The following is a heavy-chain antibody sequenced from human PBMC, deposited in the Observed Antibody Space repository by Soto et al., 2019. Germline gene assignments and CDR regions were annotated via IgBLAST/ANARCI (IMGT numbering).Heavy chain of an antibody. CDR1: GGTFSSYA. J-gene: IGHJ6*02. Sequence: GASVKVSCKASGGTFSSYAISWVRQAPGQGLEWMGGIITIFGTANYAQKFQGRVTITADKSTSTAYMELSSLRSEDTAVYYCARGHNNYYYYGMDVWGQGTTVTVSS. CDR3: ARGHNNYYYYGMDV. D-gene: IGHD1-1*01. CDR2: IITIFGTA. V-gene: IGHV1-69*06.